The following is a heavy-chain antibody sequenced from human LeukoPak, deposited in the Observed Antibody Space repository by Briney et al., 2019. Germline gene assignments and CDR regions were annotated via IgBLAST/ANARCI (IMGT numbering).Heavy chain of an antibody. CDR2: INPNSGGA. CDR3: ARVYEDRIAARPPYYYYYGMDV. V-gene: IGHV1-2*02. D-gene: IGHD6-6*01. J-gene: IGHJ6*02. CDR1: GYTFTGYY. Sequence: ASVKVSCKASGYTFTGYYMHWVRQAPGQGLEWMGWINPNSGGANYAQKFQGRVTMTRDTSISTAYMELSSLRSEDTAVYYCARVYEDRIAARPPYYYYYGMDVWGQGTTVTVSS.